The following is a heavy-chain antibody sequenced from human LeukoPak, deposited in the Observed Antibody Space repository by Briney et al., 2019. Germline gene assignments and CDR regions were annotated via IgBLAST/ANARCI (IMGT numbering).Heavy chain of an antibody. Sequence: ASVTVSCKASGYIFTSSYIHWVRQAPGQGLEWMGMINPSGGSTGYAQKFQGRVTMTRDMSTSTVYMELSSLRSEDTAVFYCARRAQVERRHSQFDYWGQGTLVTVSS. CDR2: INPSGGST. J-gene: IGHJ4*02. CDR1: GYIFTSSY. V-gene: IGHV1-46*01. CDR3: ARRAQVERRHSQFDY. D-gene: IGHD1-1*01.